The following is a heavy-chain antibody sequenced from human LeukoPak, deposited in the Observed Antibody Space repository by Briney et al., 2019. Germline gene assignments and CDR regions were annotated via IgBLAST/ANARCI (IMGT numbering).Heavy chain of an antibody. CDR2: INHSGST. Sequence: SETLSLTCTVSGGSMIDHYWSWVRQPPGKGLEWIGEINHSGSTNYNPSLKSRVTISVDTSKNQFSLKLSSVTAADTAVYYCARVKIVLMVYAMNYGMDVWGQGTTVTVSS. D-gene: IGHD2-8*01. CDR1: GGSMIDHY. J-gene: IGHJ6*02. CDR3: ARVKIVLMVYAMNYGMDV. V-gene: IGHV4-34*01.